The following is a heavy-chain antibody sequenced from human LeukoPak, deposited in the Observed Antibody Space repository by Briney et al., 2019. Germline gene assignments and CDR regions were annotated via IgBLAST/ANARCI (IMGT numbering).Heavy chain of an antibody. CDR2: ISGSGGSR. D-gene: IGHD3-3*01. CDR1: GFAFSSYA. V-gene: IGHV3-23*01. CDR3: AKGRYDFWSGYYYFDY. Sequence: PGGSLRLSCAASGFAFSSYAMSWVRQAPGKGLEWVSAISGSGGSRYYADSVKGRFTISRDNSKNTLYLQMNSLRAEDTAVYYCAKGRYDFWSGYYYFDYWGQGTLVTVSS. J-gene: IGHJ4*02.